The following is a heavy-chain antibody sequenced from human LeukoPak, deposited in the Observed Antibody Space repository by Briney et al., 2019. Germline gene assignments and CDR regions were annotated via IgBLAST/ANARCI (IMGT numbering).Heavy chain of an antibody. CDR3: ARDRITYYYDSSGYGFDY. V-gene: IGHV4-59*01. D-gene: IGHD3-22*01. CDR1: GGSISSYY. J-gene: IGHJ4*02. Sequence: SETLSLTCTVSGGSISSYYWSWIRQPPGKGLEWIGYIYYSGSTNYNPSLKSRVTISVDTSKNQFSLKLSSVTAADTAVYYCARDRITYYYDSSGYGFDYWGQGTLVTVSS. CDR2: IYYSGST.